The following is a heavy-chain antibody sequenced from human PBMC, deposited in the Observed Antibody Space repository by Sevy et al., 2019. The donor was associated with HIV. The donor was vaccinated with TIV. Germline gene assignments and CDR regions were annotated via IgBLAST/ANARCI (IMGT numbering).Heavy chain of an antibody. Sequence: GESLKISCAASGFTLSDAWMSWVRQAPGKGLEWVGRIKSKTDGGPTDYAAPVKGRFTISRDESKNTLCLQMNSLKTEDTAVYYCTTDAHDFTNYPSPYYFDQWGQGTLVTVSS. D-gene: IGHD4-4*01. J-gene: IGHJ4*02. CDR3: TTDAHDFTNYPSPYYFDQ. V-gene: IGHV3-15*01. CDR2: IKSKTDGGPT. CDR1: GFTLSDAW.